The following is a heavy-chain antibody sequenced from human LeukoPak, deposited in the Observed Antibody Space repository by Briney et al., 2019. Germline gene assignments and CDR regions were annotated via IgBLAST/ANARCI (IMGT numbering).Heavy chain of an antibody. CDR1: GGSFSGYY. Sequence: PSETLSLTCAVYGGSFSGYYWSWIRQPPGKGLEWIGEINHSGSTNYNPSLKSRVTISVDTSKNQFSLKLSSVTAADTAVYYCARAAYSSSWYYYHYGMDVWGQGTTVTVSS. CDR2: INHSGST. D-gene: IGHD6-13*01. J-gene: IGHJ6*02. V-gene: IGHV4-34*01. CDR3: ARAAYSSSWYYYHYGMDV.